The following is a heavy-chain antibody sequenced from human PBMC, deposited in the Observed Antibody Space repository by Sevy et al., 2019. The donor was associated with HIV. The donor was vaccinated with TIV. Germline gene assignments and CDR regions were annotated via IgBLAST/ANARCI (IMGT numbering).Heavy chain of an antibody. V-gene: IGHV3-7*01. CDR3: ARDRGYDSSGYLVYFDY. CDR1: GFTFSSYW. Sequence: GGSLRLSCATSGFTFSSYWMSWVRQAPGKGLEWVANIKQDGSEKYYVDSVKGRFTISRDNAKNSLYLQMNSLRAEDTAVYYCARDRGYDSSGYLVYFDYWGQGTLVTVSS. CDR2: IKQDGSEK. J-gene: IGHJ4*02. D-gene: IGHD3-22*01.